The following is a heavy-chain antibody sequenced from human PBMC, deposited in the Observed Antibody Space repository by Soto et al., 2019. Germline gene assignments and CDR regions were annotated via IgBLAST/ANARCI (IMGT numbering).Heavy chain of an antibody. J-gene: IGHJ4*02. V-gene: IGHV2-5*01. Sequence: SGPTLVNPTQTLTLTCTFSGFSFTTAGVAVGWIRQTPGGALEWLTLIYYNDDRRFSPSLKTRLTITGDTSKNQVVLSLTNVDPGDTATYFCAHSDGGYEIIYFDFWGQGIPVTVSS. CDR2: IYYNDDR. D-gene: IGHD5-12*01. CDR1: GFSFTTAGVA. CDR3: AHSDGGYEIIYFDF.